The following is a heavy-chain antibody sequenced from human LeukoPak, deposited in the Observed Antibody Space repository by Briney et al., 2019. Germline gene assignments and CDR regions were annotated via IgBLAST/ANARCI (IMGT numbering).Heavy chain of an antibody. J-gene: IGHJ4*02. CDR2: ISPRSGDT. CDR3: ARGREIHGGSDTKLDDY. Sequence: ASVKVSCKASGYSFTDYYMHWVRQAPGQGLEWMGWISPRSGDTSYAQKLQGRVTMTRDTSINTVDMDLSGLTSDDTAVFYCARGREIHGGSDTKLDDYWGQGTLVTVSS. CDR1: GYSFTDYY. D-gene: IGHD3-10*01. V-gene: IGHV1-2*02.